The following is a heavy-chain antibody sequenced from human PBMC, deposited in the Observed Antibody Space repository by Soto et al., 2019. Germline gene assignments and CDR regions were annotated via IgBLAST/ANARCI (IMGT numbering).Heavy chain of an antibody. V-gene: IGHV4-30-4*01. CDR3: GRVWGYCTTGVCYTAFDI. CDR1: GGSISSGDYY. D-gene: IGHD2-8*01. CDR2: IYYSGST. J-gene: IGHJ3*02. Sequence: SETLSLTCTVSGGSISSGDYYWSWIRQPPGKGLEWIGYIYYSGSTYYNPSLKSRVTISVDTSKNQFSLKLSSVAAADTAVYYCGRVWGYCTTGVCYTAFDIWGQGTMVTVSS.